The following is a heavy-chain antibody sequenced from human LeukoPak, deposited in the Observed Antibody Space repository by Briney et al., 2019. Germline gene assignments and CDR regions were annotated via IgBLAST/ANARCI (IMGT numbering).Heavy chain of an antibody. CDR2: INPSGGST. V-gene: IGHV1-46*01. CDR1: GYTFTSYY. J-gene: IGHJ5*02. Sequence: ASVKVSCKASGYTFTSYYMHWVRQAPGQGLEWMGIINPSGGSTSYAQKFQGRVTMTRDTSTNTVYMELSSLRSEDTAVYYCARDFSWIQLWSWFDPWGQGTLVTVSS. D-gene: IGHD5-18*01. CDR3: ARDFSWIQLWSWFDP.